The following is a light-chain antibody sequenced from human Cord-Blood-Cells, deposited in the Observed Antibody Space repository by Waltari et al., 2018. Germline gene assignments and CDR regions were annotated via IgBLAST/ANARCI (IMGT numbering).Light chain of an antibody. CDR1: SRDVGSYNL. J-gene: IGLJ3*02. CDR2: EGS. V-gene: IGLV2-23*01. CDR3: CSYAGSSTWV. Sequence: QSALTQPASVSVSPGQSITISCTGTSRDVGSYNLVSWYQQHPGKAPQLIIYEGSKRPSGVSNRVSGSKSGNTASLTISGLQAEHEADYYCCSYAGSSTWVFGGGTKLTVL.